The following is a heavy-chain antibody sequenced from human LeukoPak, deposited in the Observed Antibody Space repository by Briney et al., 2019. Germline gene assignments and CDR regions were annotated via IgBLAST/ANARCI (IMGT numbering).Heavy chain of an antibody. D-gene: IGHD2-2*01. CDR3: ARVWPHQLPHGP. Sequence: PGRSLRLSCAASGFTFSSYGMHWVRQAPGKGLEWVAVIWYDGSNKYYADSVKGRFTISRDNSKNTLYLQMNSLRAEDTAVYYCARVWPHQLPHGPWGQGTLVTVSS. CDR2: IWYDGSNK. V-gene: IGHV3-33*01. CDR1: GFTFSSYG. J-gene: IGHJ5*02.